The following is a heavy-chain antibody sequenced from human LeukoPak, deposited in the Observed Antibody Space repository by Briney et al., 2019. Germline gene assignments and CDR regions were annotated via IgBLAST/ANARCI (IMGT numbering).Heavy chain of an antibody. CDR1: GGSISFYY. Sequence: SETLSLTCTVSGGSISFYYWSWIRQPPGKGLEWIGYIYPSGNTYYNPSLKSRVTISLDKSKNQFSLNLTSVTAADTAVYYCARAGYSSSWSRHNWFDPWGQGTLVTVSS. D-gene: IGHD6-13*01. V-gene: IGHV4-4*09. J-gene: IGHJ5*02. CDR3: ARAGYSSSWSRHNWFDP. CDR2: IYPSGNT.